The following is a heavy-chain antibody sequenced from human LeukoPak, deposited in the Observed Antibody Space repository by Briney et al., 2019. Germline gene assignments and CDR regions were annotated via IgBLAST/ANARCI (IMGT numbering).Heavy chain of an antibody. CDR3: AREINDGAYMDV. CDR1: GYTFTGYV. D-gene: IGHD4-17*01. CDR2: INPNSGDT. V-gene: IGHV1-2*02. J-gene: IGHJ6*03. Sequence: GASVKVSCKASGYTFTGYVMNWVRQAPGQGLEWMGWINPNSGDTNYAQKFQDRVTMTRDTSISTAYMELRTLGSDDTAVYYCAREINDGAYMDVWGKGTTVTVSS.